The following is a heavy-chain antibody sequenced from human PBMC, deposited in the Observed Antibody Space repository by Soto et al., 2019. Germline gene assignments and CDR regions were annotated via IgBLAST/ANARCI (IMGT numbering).Heavy chain of an antibody. V-gene: IGHV3-15*07. CDR3: TGLWFGEIYNY. CDR1: GFSFKNAW. Sequence: EAELVESGGGLVKPGGSLTLSCAASGFSFKNAWMNWVRQAPGKGLEWVGRIKNKNDGGTTDYAAFVKGRFTISRDAPENTLYLHMTGLKTEETAVYFCTGLWFGEIYNYWGQGSLVTVSS. J-gene: IGHJ4*01. CDR2: IKNKNDGGTT. D-gene: IGHD3-10*01.